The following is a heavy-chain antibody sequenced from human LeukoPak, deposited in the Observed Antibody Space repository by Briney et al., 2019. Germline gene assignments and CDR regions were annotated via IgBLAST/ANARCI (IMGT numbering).Heavy chain of an antibody. CDR1: GGPISSYY. CDR3: ARTKLRDNAFDI. CDR2: IYPSGST. D-gene: IGHD1-7*01. J-gene: IGHJ3*02. Sequence: SETLSLTCIVSGGPISSYYWSWIRQPAGKGLEWMGRIYPSGSTNYNPSLKSRVTISVDTSKNQFSLKLSSVTAADTAVYYCARTKLRDNAFDIWGQGTMVTVSS. V-gene: IGHV4-4*07.